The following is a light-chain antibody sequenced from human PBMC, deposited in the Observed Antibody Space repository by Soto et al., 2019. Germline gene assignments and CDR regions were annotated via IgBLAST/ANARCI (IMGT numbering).Light chain of an antibody. Sequence: QSALTQPASVSGSPGQSITISCTGTSSDVGAYNYVSWYQQHPGKAPKLMIYDVSNRPSGVSNRFSGSKSGNTASLTISGLQAEDEADYYCSSYTTSSTLHVFVTVTKVTVL. CDR1: SSDVGAYNY. CDR3: SSYTTSSTLHV. V-gene: IGLV2-14*01. CDR2: DVS. J-gene: IGLJ1*01.